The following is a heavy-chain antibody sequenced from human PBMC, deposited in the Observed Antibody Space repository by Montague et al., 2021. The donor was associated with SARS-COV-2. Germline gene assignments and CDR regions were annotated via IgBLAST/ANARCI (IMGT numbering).Heavy chain of an antibody. V-gene: IGHV4-39*01. Sequence: SETLSLTCTVSGGSISSSSYYWGWIRQPPGKGLEWIGGIYYSGSTYYNPSLKSRVTISVDTSKNQFSLKLSSVTAADTAVYYCARAFTDWLRYYGMDVWGQGTLVTVSS. CDR3: ARAFTDWLRYYGMDV. D-gene: IGHD3-9*01. CDR1: GGSISSSSYY. CDR2: IYYSGST. J-gene: IGHJ6*02.